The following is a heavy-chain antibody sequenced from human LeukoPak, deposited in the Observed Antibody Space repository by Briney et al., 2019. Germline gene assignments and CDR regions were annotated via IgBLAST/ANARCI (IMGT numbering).Heavy chain of an antibody. CDR1: GYSFTTYW. D-gene: IGHD4-17*01. Sequence: GESLKISCKGSGYSFTTYWIGWVRQMPGKGLEWMGTIYPKDSNTKSSPSLQGQVTFSVDKSISTAYLQWSSLKASDTAMYYCARYGDYEYNWFDPWGQGTLVTVSS. CDR2: IYPKDSNT. V-gene: IGHV5-51*01. CDR3: ARYGDYEYNWFDP. J-gene: IGHJ5*02.